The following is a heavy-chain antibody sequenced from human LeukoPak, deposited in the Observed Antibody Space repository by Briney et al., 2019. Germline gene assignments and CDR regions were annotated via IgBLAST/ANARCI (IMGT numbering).Heavy chain of an antibody. CDR2: ISGGGGST. Sequence: GGSLRLSCAASGFTFPSYALNWVRQAPGKGLEWVSGISGGGGSTYYADSVKGRFTISRDNSKNTLYLQMNSLRAEDTAVYYCAKYGSEQWPPDFDYWGQGTLVTVSS. CDR1: GFTFPSYA. V-gene: IGHV3-23*01. CDR3: AKYGSEQWPPDFDY. D-gene: IGHD6-19*01. J-gene: IGHJ4*02.